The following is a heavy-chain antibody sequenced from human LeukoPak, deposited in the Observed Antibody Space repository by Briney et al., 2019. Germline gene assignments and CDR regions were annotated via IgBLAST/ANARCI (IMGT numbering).Heavy chain of an antibody. V-gene: IGHV4-39*01. CDR1: GDSMSSSSVYY. CDR2: IYDTENT. Sequence: PSETLSLTCTVSGDSMSSSSVYYWGWIRQAPGKGLEWIGSIYDTENTHYSPTLQSRVSIYLEKSQNQFSLKLTSVTAADTAVYYCARLRGYSYAADPWGRGTLVTVSS. D-gene: IGHD5-18*01. J-gene: IGHJ5*02. CDR3: ARLRGYSYAADP.